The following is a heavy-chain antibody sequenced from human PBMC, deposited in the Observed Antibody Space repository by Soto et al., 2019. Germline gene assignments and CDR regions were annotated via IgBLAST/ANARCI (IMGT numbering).Heavy chain of an antibody. Sequence: SQTLSLTCVISGDSVSSNTVAWNWIRQSPSRGLEWLGRTYYRSKWYNDYAVSVKSRITINPDTSKNQFSLQLNSVTPEDTAVYYCARDSGSGWFYYYYGMDVWGQGTTVTVS. CDR3: ARDSGSGWFYYYYGMDV. J-gene: IGHJ6*02. D-gene: IGHD6-19*01. CDR2: TYYRSKWYN. CDR1: GDSVSSNTVA. V-gene: IGHV6-1*01.